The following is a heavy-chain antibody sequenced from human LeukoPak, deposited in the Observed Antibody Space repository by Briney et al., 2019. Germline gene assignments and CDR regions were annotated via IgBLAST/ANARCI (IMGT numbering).Heavy chain of an antibody. V-gene: IGHV3-53*01. Sequence: GGSLRLSCAASGFTVSSNYMSWVRQAPGKGLEWVSVIYSGGSTYYADSVKGRFTISRDNSKNTLYLQMSSLRAEYTAVYYCARGLRDGYYYYYMDVWGRGTTATVSS. D-gene: IGHD3-16*01. CDR1: GFTVSSNY. CDR2: IYSGGST. J-gene: IGHJ6*03. CDR3: ARGLRDGYYYYYMDV.